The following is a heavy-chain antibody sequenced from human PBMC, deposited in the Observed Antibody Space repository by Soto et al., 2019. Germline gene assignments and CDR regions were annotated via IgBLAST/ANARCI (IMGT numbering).Heavy chain of an antibody. CDR3: ARVRYSYGDYDYYYYGMDV. D-gene: IGHD4-17*01. Sequence: SVKVSCKASGGTFSSYAISWVRQAPGQGLERMGGIIPIFGTANYAQKFQGRVTITADESTSTAYMELSSLRSEDTAVYYCARVRYSYGDYDYYYYGMDVWGQGTTVTVSS. J-gene: IGHJ6*02. CDR2: IIPIFGTA. V-gene: IGHV1-69*13. CDR1: GGTFSSYA.